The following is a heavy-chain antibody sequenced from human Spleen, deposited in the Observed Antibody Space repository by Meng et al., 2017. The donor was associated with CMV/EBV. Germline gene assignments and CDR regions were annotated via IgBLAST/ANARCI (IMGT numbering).Heavy chain of an antibody. Sequence: ASVKVSCKASGFTFTDYYMHWVRQAPGQGLEWMGWIKPSSGGTNYVQKFQGRVTMTRDTSISTAYMELSRLRSDETAVYYCARGGIAAFQHWGQGTLVTVSS. V-gene: IGHV1-2*02. J-gene: IGHJ1*01. CDR1: GFTFTDYY. CDR2: IKPSSGGT. D-gene: IGHD6-13*01. CDR3: ARGGIAAFQH.